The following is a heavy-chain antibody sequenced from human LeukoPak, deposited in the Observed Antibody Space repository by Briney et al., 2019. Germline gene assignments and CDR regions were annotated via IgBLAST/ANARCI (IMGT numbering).Heavy chain of an antibody. D-gene: IGHD3-22*01. CDR1: GFTFSSYS. V-gene: IGHV3-21*01. J-gene: IGHJ4*02. CDR2: ISSSSSYI. CDR3: ARAYSSGYPVDY. Sequence: GGSLRLSCAASGFTFSSYSMNWVRQAPGKGLEWVSSISSSSSYIYYADLVKGRFTISRDNAKNSLYLQMNSLRAEDTAVYYCARAYSSGYPVDYWGQRTLVTVSS.